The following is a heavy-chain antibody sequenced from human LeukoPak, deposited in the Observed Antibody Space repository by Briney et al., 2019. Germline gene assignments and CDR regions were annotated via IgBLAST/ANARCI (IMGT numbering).Heavy chain of an antibody. CDR2: ISGNGDST. D-gene: IGHD3-10*01. CDR3: ARVERSSRVHYFDF. J-gene: IGHJ4*02. V-gene: IGHV3-23*01. CDR1: GFTFSYYV. Sequence: PGGSLRLSCAASGFTFSYYVMTWVRQAPGKGLEWVSDISGNGDSTYYVDSVKGRFTISRDNSDYTLYLQMNTLRAEDTAVYYCARVERSSRVHYFDFWGQGTLVTVSS.